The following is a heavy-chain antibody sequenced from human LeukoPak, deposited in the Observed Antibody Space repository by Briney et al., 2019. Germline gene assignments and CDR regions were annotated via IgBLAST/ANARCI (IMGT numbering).Heavy chain of an antibody. Sequence: GESLRLSCAASGFTFSSFDIHWVRQAPGKGLEWVAVISYDGSNKYYADSVKGRFTISRDNSQNTLYLQMNSLRLDDTAVYYCGRLMGGYDSYFYGMDVWGQGTTVTVSS. V-gene: IGHV3-30*03. CDR2: ISYDGSNK. CDR1: GFTFSSFD. J-gene: IGHJ6*02. CDR3: GRLMGGYDSYFYGMDV. D-gene: IGHD5-12*01.